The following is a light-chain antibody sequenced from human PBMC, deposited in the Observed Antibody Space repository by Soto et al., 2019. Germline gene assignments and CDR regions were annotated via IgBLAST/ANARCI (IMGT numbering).Light chain of an antibody. CDR2: SNN. V-gene: IGLV1-44*01. CDR1: SSNIGTNT. J-gene: IGLJ3*02. CDR3: AARDDSLNGWV. Sequence: QPVLTQPPSASGTPGQRVTISCSGSSSNIGTNTVDWYQQLPGTAPKLLVNSNNQRPSGVPDRFSGSKSGTSASLAISGLQSEDEAYYYCAARDDSLNGWVFGGGTKVTVL.